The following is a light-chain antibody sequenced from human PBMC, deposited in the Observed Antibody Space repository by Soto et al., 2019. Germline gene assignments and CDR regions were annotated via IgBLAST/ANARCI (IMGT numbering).Light chain of an antibody. CDR1: SXNIGSNY. J-gene: IGLJ1*01. CDR3: AAWDDSLSGFYV. CDR2: SDN. Sequence: VLTQPPSASGTPGQRVTISCSGSSXNIGSNYVYWYRQLPGTAPKLLIYSDNHRPSGVPDRFSGSKSGTSASLAISGLRSEDEADYYCAAWDDSLSGFYVFGTGTKVTVL. V-gene: IGLV1-47*02.